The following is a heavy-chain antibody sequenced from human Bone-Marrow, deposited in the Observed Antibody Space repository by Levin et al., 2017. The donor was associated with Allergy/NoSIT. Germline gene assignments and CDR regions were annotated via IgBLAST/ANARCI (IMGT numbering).Heavy chain of an antibody. CDR3: ARGPFLTGPDY. Sequence: LSLTCAASGFTFSDYPFHWVRQAPGKGLEWVAVISYNENKRFYTESVKGRFLLSRDNSKNTVYLQMNGLRPEDTAVYYCARGPFLTGPDYWGQGTLVTVSS. D-gene: IGHD7-27*01. V-gene: IGHV3-30*04. CDR2: ISYNENKR. J-gene: IGHJ4*02. CDR1: GFTFSDYP.